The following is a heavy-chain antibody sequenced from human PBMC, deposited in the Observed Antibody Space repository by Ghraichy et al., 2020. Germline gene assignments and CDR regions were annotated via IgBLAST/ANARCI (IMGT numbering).Heavy chain of an antibody. CDR2: ISSRSSTM. D-gene: IGHD3-9*01. CDR1: EISFSNYS. J-gene: IGHJ4*02. CDR3: ARGGATGYYQGFDQ. V-gene: IGHV3-48*02. Sequence: GGSLRLSCEASEISFSNYSMSWVRQAPGKRLEWVSYISSRSSTMKYADSVKGRFTISRDNAKSTLYLQMNSLRDEDMAMYYCARGGATGYYQGFDQWGQGTLVTVSS.